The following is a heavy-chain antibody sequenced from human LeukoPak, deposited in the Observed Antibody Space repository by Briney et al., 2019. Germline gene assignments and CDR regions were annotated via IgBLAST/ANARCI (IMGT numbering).Heavy chain of an antibody. D-gene: IGHD5-12*01. V-gene: IGHV3-64D*06. J-gene: IGHJ3*02. CDR2: ISRIGGDT. Sequence: GGSLRLSCAASGFTLSNYAMSWVRQPPGKGLKCVSGISRIGGDTYYADSVKGRFTISRDNSKNTLYLQMSSLRPEDTAMYYSVKATLPGAVPIEIWGQRTMVTVSS. CDR3: VKATLPGAVPIEI. CDR1: GFTLSNYA.